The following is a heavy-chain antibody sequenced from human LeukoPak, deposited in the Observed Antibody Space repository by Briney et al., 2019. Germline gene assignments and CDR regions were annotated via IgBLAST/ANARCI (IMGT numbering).Heavy chain of an antibody. Sequence: GGSLRLSCAASGFTFSSYSMNWVRQAPGKGLEWVSSISSSSSYIYYADSVKGRFTISRDNAKNSLYLQMNSLRAEDTAVYYCATIQPPKLLWFGEPPWFGWGQGTMVTVSS. D-gene: IGHD3-10*01. V-gene: IGHV3-21*01. J-gene: IGHJ3*01. CDR3: ATIQPPKLLWFGEPPWFG. CDR1: GFTFSSYS. CDR2: ISSSSSYI.